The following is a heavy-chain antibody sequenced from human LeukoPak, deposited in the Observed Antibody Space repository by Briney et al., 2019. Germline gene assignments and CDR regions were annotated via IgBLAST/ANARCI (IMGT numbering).Heavy chain of an antibody. CDR3: ARRIAAADAFDI. V-gene: IGHV4-59*08. CDR2: ISDSGST. J-gene: IGHJ3*02. D-gene: IGHD6-13*01. Sequence: SETLSLTCIVSGGSISSYYWSWIRQPPGKGLEWIGYISDSGSTNYSASLKSRVTISVDTSKNRFSLKLSSVTAADTAVYYCARRIAAADAFDIWGQGTMVTVSS. CDR1: GGSISSYY.